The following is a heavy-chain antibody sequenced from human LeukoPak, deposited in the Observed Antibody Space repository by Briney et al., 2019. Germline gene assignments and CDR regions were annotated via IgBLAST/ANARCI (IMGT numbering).Heavy chain of an antibody. CDR3: AREDIVVVTATFDY. D-gene: IGHD2-21*02. Sequence: ASVKVSCKASGYTFTGYYMHWVRQAPGQGLEWMGWINPNSGGTNYAQEFQGRVTMTRDTSISTAYMELSRLRSDDTAVYYCAREDIVVVTATFDYWGQGTLVTVSS. CDR1: GYTFTGYY. CDR2: INPNSGGT. V-gene: IGHV1-2*02. J-gene: IGHJ4*02.